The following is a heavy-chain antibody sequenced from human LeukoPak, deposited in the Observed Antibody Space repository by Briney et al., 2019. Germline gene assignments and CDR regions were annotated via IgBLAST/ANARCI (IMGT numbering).Heavy chain of an antibody. V-gene: IGHV1-69*01. Sequence: SVKVSCKASGGTFSSYAISWVRQAPGQGLEWMGGIIPIFGTANYAQKFQGRVTITADESTSTAFMELSSLRSEDTAVYYCARAKTRTVAGNFDYWGQGTLVTVSS. CDR1: GGTFSSYA. CDR3: ARAKTRTVAGNFDY. J-gene: IGHJ4*02. CDR2: IIPIFGTA. D-gene: IGHD6-19*01.